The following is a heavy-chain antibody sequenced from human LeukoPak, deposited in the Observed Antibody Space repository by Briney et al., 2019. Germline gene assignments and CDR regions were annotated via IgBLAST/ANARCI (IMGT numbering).Heavy chain of an antibody. CDR3: ARGSIVVVPAAIRSNYYGMDV. V-gene: IGHV3-33*01. CDR2: IWYDGSNK. J-gene: IGHJ6*02. D-gene: IGHD2-2*02. CDR1: GFTFSIYG. Sequence: GGSLRLSCAASGFTFSIYGMHWVRQAPGKGLEWVAVIWYDGSNKYYADSVKGRFTISRDNSKNTLYLQMNSLRAEDTAVYYCARGSIVVVPAAIRSNYYGMDVWGQGTTVTVSS.